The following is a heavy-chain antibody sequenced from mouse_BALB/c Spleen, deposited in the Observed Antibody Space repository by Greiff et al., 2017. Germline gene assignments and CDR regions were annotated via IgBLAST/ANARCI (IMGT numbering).Heavy chain of an antibody. D-gene: IGHD2-3*01. CDR2: ISSGSSTI. CDR1: GFTFSSFG. Sequence: EVHLVESGGGLVQPGGSRKLSCAASGFTFSSFGMHWVRQAPEKGLEWVAYISSGSSTIYYADTVKGRFTISRDNPKNTLFLQMTSLRSEDTAMYYCAREGLLPDYYAMDYWGQGTSVTVSS. CDR3: AREGLLPDYYAMDY. J-gene: IGHJ4*01. V-gene: IGHV5-17*02.